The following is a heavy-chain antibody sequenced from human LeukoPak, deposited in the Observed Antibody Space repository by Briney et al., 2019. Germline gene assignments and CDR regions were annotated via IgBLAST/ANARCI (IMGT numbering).Heavy chain of an antibody. Sequence: GGSLRLSCAASGFTFDDYAMHWVRQAPGKGLEWVSGISWNSGSIGYADSVKGRFTISRDNAKNSLYLHMNSLRAEDTALYYCAKGLDSSSWYLFAYWGQGTLVTVSS. J-gene: IGHJ4*02. CDR1: GFTFDDYA. V-gene: IGHV3-9*01. D-gene: IGHD6-13*01. CDR3: AKGLDSSSWYLFAY. CDR2: ISWNSGSI.